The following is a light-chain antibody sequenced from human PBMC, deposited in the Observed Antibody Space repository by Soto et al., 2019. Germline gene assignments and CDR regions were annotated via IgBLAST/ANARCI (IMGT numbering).Light chain of an antibody. Sequence: QSVLTQPPSVSGAPGRRVTISCTGSISNIGAGYDVHWYQHLPGTAPKLLIYGNSNRPSGVPDRFSGSKSGTSASLAITGLQAEHEADYYCQSYDRSLSGYVFGTGTKVTVL. CDR3: QSYDRSLSGYV. J-gene: IGLJ1*01. CDR1: ISNIGAGYD. V-gene: IGLV1-40*01. CDR2: GNS.